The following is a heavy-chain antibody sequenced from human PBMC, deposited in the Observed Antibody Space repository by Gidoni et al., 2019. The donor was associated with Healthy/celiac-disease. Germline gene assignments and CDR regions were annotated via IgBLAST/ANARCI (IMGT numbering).Heavy chain of an antibody. D-gene: IGHD3-10*01. CDR2: ISSSSSTI. J-gene: IGHJ4*02. CDR1: GFTFSSYS. Sequence: EVQLVESGGGLVQPGGSLRLSCAASGFTFSSYSMNWVGQAPGKGLEWVSYISSSSSTIYYADSVKGRFTISRDNAKNSLYLQMNSLRDEDTAVYYCARDTNPQWFGELWGYFDYWGQGTLVTVSS. CDR3: ARDTNPQWFGELWGYFDY. V-gene: IGHV3-48*02.